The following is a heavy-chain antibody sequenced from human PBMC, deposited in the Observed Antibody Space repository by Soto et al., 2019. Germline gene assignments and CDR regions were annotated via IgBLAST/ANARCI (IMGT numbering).Heavy chain of an antibody. D-gene: IGHD3-3*01. V-gene: IGHV4-30-4*01. Sequence: SETLSLTCTVSGGSISSGDYSWSWVRQSPGKGLEWIGHIYNSGITYYNPSLKSRVVISIDTSRNQFSLRLNSLTAADRAVYFFARGVTVLGLVSRFWFDSWGQGTVVTVSS. CDR1: GGSISSGDYS. CDR2: IYNSGIT. CDR3: ARGVTVLGLVSRFWFDS. J-gene: IGHJ5*01.